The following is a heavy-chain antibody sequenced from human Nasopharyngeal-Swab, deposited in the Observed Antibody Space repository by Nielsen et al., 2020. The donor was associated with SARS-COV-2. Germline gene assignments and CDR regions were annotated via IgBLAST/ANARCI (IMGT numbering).Heavy chain of an antibody. CDR2: ISSNGGST. V-gene: IGHV3-64*04. Sequence: GGSLRLSCSASGFTFSSYAMHWVRQAPGKGLEYVSAISSNGGSTYYADSVKGRFTISRDNSKNTLYLQMNSLRAEDTAVYYCARGGYSSGYEVDYWGQGTLVTVSS. D-gene: IGHD6-19*01. CDR3: ARGGYSSGYEVDY. J-gene: IGHJ4*02. CDR1: GFTFSSYA.